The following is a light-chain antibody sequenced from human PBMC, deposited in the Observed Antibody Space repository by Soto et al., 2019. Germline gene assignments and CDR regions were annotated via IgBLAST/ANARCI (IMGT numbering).Light chain of an antibody. CDR1: SGSIASNY. J-gene: IGLJ2*01. CDR3: HFYDSTLVF. Sequence: NFMLTQPHSVSESPGKTVTISCTRSSGSIASNYVQWYQQRPGSSPTTVIYEDNQRPSGVPDRFSGSIDSSSNSASLTISERKTEDEDDYSDHFYDSTLVFFGGGTKLTAL. V-gene: IGLV6-57*01. CDR2: EDN.